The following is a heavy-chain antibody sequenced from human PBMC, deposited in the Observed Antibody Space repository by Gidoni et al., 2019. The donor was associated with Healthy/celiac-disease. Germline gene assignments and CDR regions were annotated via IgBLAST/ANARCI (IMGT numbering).Heavy chain of an antibody. J-gene: IGHJ3*02. CDR2: VSYDGSNK. V-gene: IGHV3-30*18. CDR1: GFTFCSYG. Sequence: QVQLVESGGGVVQPGRALRLSCPAPGFTFCSYGMHWVRQAPGKGLEWVAVVSYDGSNKYYADTVKGRFTISRDNSKNTLYLQMNSLRAEDTAVYYCAKMGYYDSSGYPGGAFDIWGQGTMVTVSS. CDR3: AKMGYYDSSGYPGGAFDI. D-gene: IGHD3-22*01.